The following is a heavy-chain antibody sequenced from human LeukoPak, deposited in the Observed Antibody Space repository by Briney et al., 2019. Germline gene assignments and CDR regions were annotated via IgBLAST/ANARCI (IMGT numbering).Heavy chain of an antibody. CDR1: GYSISSGYY. D-gene: IGHD6-19*01. J-gene: IGHJ5*02. Sequence: SETLSLSCAVSGYSISSGYYWSWIRQPAGKVLEWIGRIYTSGSTNYNPSLKSRVTMSVDTSKNQFSLKLSSVTAADTAVYYCARGRGIAVALWWFDPWGQGTLVTVSS. CDR2: IYTSGST. CDR3: ARGRGIAVALWWFDP. V-gene: IGHV4-4*07.